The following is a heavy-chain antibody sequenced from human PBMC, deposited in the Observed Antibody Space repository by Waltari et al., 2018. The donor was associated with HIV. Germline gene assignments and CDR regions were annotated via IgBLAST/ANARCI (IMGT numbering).Heavy chain of an antibody. J-gene: IGHJ4*02. CDR2: ISYSSSHI. CDR3: ARYGGYSGPTLDY. Sequence: EVQLVESGGGLVKPGGSLRLSCAASGVTFRSYTMNWVRQAPGKGLEWVSSISYSSSHIYYADSLKGRFTISRDNAKNSLYLQMNSLRAEDTAVYYCARYGGYSGPTLDYWGQGTLVTVSS. D-gene: IGHD5-12*01. V-gene: IGHV3-21*01. CDR1: GVTFRSYT.